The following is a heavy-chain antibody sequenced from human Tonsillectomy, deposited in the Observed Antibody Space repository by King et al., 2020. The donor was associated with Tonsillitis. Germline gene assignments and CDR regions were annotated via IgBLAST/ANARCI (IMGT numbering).Heavy chain of an antibody. CDR1: GLSLTTSEVN. Sequence: TLKESGPTLVRPTQTLTLTCTFSGLSLTTSEVNVGWIRQPPGKALEWLALIYWDGDKGYSPSLKSRLTITKDTSKKQVVLTMPNVAPVDTATYFCAHTTHYGGDSWYFDYWGQGTLVTVSS. D-gene: IGHD4-23*01. CDR2: IYWDGDK. J-gene: IGHJ4*02. CDR3: AHTTHYGGDSWYFDY. V-gene: IGHV2-5*02.